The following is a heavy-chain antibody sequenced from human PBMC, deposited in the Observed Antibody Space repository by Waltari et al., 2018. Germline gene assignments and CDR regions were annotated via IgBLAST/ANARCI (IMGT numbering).Heavy chain of an antibody. D-gene: IGHD5-12*01. J-gene: IGHJ4*02. CDR2: IAHKPDNYVT. CDR1: GIIFSDHY. V-gene: IGHV3-72*01. Sequence: EVQLVESGGGLVQPGGSLRLSCAASGIIFSDHYMDWVRQAPGKGLDVVSLIAHKPDNYVTRYAASVQGRFTISRDDSKNSLYLQMNSLETEDTALYYCARVGYSSGSEDYWGQGTLVTVSS. CDR3: ARVGYSSGSEDY.